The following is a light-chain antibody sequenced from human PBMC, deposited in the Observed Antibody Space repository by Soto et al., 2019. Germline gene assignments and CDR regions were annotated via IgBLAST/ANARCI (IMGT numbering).Light chain of an antibody. CDR1: QSVSNN. Sequence: IVMTQSPATLSVSPGERATLSCRASQSVSNNVAWYQQKRGQSPRLLIYGASNRATGVPARFSGGGSGTEFTLTISSLQSEDFAVYFCQQYNDWPPVYTFGQGTKLEIK. CDR2: GAS. V-gene: IGKV3-15*01. J-gene: IGKJ2*01. CDR3: QQYNDWPPVYT.